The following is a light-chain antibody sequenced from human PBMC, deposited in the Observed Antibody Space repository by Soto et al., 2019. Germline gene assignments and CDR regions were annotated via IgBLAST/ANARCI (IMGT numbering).Light chain of an antibody. CDR3: QQYNDWPLT. V-gene: IGKV3-15*01. CDR2: GAF. J-gene: IGKJ1*01. CDR1: QSVSSN. Sequence: EIVMTQSPVTLSVSPGERATLSCRASQSVSSNLAWYQQKPGQAPSLLIYGAFTRATGIPARFSGTGSWTEFTLTISSLQPEDFALYYCQQYNDWPLTFGQGTKVDIK.